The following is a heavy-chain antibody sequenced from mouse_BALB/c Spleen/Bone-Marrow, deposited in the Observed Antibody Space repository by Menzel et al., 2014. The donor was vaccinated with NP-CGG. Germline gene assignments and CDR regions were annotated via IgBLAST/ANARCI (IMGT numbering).Heavy chain of an antibody. J-gene: IGHJ3*01. Sequence: LVKTGASVKISCKASGHSFTGYYMHWVKQSHGKSLEWIGYISCYNGATSYNQKFKGKASFTVDTSSSTAYMQFNSLTSEDSAVYFCSRRDYRYDGFAYLGQATLVTIST. V-gene: IGHV1S34*01. D-gene: IGHD2-14*01. CDR3: SRRDYRYDGFAY. CDR2: ISCYNGAT. CDR1: GHSFTGYY.